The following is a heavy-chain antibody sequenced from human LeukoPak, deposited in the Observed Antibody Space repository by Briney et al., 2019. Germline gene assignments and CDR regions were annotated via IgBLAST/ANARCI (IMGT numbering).Heavy chain of an antibody. CDR1: GGTFSSYA. V-gene: IGHV1-69*13. D-gene: IGHD5-12*01. CDR3: ARDRGYSGYDGLDFDY. CDR2: ITPIFGTA. Sequence: WASVKVSCKASGGTFSSYAISWVRQAPGQGLEWMGGITPIFGTANYAQKFQGRVTITADESTSTAYMELSSLRSEDTAVYYCARDRGYSGYDGLDFDYWGQGTLVTVSS. J-gene: IGHJ4*02.